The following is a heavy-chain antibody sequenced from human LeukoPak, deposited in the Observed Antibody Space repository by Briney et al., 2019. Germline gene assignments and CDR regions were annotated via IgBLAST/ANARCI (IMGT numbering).Heavy chain of an antibody. CDR3: ARRTIFGVVYYYYYGMDV. Sequence: PSETLSLTRTVSGGSISSSSYYWGWIRQPPGKGLEWIGSIHYSGSTYYNPSLKSRVTISVDTSKNQFSLKLSSVTAADTAVYYCARRTIFGVVYYYYYGMDVWGQGTTVTVSS. CDR2: IHYSGST. J-gene: IGHJ6*02. D-gene: IGHD3-3*01. V-gene: IGHV4-39*01. CDR1: GGSISSSSYY.